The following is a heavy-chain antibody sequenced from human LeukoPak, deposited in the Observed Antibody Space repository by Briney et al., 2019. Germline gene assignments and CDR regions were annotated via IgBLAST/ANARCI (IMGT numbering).Heavy chain of an antibody. V-gene: IGHV1-2*02. CDR2: INPNSGAT. J-gene: IGHJ4*02. CDR1: GYTFTGYY. D-gene: IGHD2-2*01. Sequence: ASVKVSCKASGYTFTGYYVYCVRQAPGQGLEWMGWINPNSGATNYAQKFQGRVTMTRDTSISTAYMELNRLRSDDTAVYYCARDAPGYCSTTSCYPHDWGQGTLVTVSS. CDR3: ARDAPGYCSTTSCYPHD.